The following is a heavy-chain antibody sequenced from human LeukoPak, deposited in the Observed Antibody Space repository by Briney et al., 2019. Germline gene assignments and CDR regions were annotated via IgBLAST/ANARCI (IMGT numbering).Heavy chain of an antibody. CDR2: IKDDGSET. J-gene: IGHJ4*02. CDR1: GFTFSDYW. V-gene: IGHV3-7*01. D-gene: IGHD3-22*01. Sequence: PGGSLRLSCAASGFTFSDYWMTWVRQAPGKGLQWVANIKDDGSETYYVDSVKGRFTISRDNAKNSLYLQMNSLRAEDTAVYYCAKDAAVGSSGYYYVQPLYYFHYWGQGTLVTVSS. CDR3: AKDAAVGSSGYYYVQPLYYFHY.